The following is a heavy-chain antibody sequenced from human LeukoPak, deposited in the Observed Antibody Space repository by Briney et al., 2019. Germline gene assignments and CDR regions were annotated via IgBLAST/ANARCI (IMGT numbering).Heavy chain of an antibody. V-gene: IGHV1-18*04. CDR3: ARGNTMVRGLIIQRRGFDY. CDR2: VSTYNGNT. D-gene: IGHD3-10*01. Sequence: GASVKVSCKASGYTFTGYYMHWVRQAPGQGLEWMGWVSTYNGNTKYAQKLQGRVTMTTDTSTNTAYMDLRSLRSDDTAVYYCARGNTMVRGLIIQRRGFDYWGQGTVVTVS. J-gene: IGHJ4*02. CDR1: GYTFTGYY.